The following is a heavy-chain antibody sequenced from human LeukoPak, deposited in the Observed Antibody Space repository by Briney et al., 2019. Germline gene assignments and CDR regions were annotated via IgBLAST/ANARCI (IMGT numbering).Heavy chain of an antibody. D-gene: IGHD6-13*01. CDR3: VREGVSSSWNNWYFDL. V-gene: IGHV3-7*01. Sequence: GGSLRLSCAASGFTFSSYWMSWVRQAPGKGLEWVANIEQDGSGKYYVDSVKGRFTLSRDNAKNSLYLQMNSLRAGDTAVYYCVREGVSSSWNNWYFDLWGRGTLVTVSS. CDR1: GFTFSSYW. CDR2: IEQDGSGK. J-gene: IGHJ2*01.